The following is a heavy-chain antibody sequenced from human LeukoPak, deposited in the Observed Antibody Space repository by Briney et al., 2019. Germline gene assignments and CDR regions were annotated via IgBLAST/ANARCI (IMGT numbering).Heavy chain of an antibody. CDR1: EGTFSSYA. CDR2: IIPIFGTA. Sequence: ASVKVSCKASEGTFSSYAISWVRQAPGQGLEWMGGIIPIFGTANYAQKFQGRVTITADESTSTAYMELSSLRSEDTAVYYCATDIVAEGPTPNYRDYWGQGTLVTVSS. D-gene: IGHD2-15*01. CDR3: ATDIVAEGPTPNYRDY. V-gene: IGHV1-69*13. J-gene: IGHJ4*02.